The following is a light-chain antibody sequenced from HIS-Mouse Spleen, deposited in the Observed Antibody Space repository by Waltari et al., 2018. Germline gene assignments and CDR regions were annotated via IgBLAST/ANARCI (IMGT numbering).Light chain of an antibody. CDR1: SSYVGGYHY. V-gene: IGLV2-8*01. CDR3: SSYAGSNNHWV. Sequence: QSALTQPPSASGSPGQSVTISCTGTSSYVGGYHYVSWYQQHPGKAPKLMIYEVSKRPSGVPDRFSGSKSGNTASLTVSGLQAEDEADYYCSSYAGSNNHWVFGGGTKLTVL. CDR2: EVS. J-gene: IGLJ3*02.